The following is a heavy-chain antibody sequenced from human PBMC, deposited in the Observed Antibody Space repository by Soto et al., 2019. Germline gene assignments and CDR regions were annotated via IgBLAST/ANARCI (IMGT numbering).Heavy chain of an antibody. V-gene: IGHV4-4*07. Sequence: PSETLSLTCPVSVASITNFYWSWVRHSATKGLEWIGRIYSRGSTDYNPSLKSRVTMSIDTSKNHFSLTLTSVTAADTAVYFCAKGGAYYFDSWGQGRLVTVSS. CDR2: IYSRGST. D-gene: IGHD3-16*01. CDR1: VASITNFY. CDR3: AKGGAYYFDS. J-gene: IGHJ4*02.